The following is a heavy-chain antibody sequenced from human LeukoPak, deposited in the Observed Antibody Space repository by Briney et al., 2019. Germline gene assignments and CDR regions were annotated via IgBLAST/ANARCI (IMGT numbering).Heavy chain of an antibody. CDR1: GYTFTGYY. D-gene: IGHD6-13*01. J-gene: IGHJ5*02. CDR3: ARDLQQLVPGWFDP. CDR2: INPNSGGT. Sequence: ASVKVSCKASGYTFTGYYMHWVRQAPGQGLEWMGWINPNSGGTNYAQKFQGRVTMTTDTSTSTAYMELRSLRSDDTAVYYCARDLQQLVPGWFDPWGQGTLVTVSS. V-gene: IGHV1-2*02.